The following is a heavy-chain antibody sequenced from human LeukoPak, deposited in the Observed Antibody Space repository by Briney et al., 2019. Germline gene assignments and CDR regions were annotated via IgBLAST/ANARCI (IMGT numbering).Heavy chain of an antibody. J-gene: IGHJ6*04. D-gene: IGHD2-2*01. CDR3: ARDQTIVVVPAAMPGTYGMDV. CDR1: GGSFSGYY. V-gene: IGHV4-34*01. Sequence: SETLSLTCAVYGGSFSGYYWSWIRQPPGKGLEWIGEINHSGSTNYNPSLKSRVTISVDTSKNQFSLKLSSVTAADTAVYYCARDQTIVVVPAAMPGTYGMDVWGKGTTVTVSS. CDR2: INHSGST.